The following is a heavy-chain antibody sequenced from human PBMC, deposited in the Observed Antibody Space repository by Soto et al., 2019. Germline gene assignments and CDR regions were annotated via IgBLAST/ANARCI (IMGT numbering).Heavy chain of an antibody. V-gene: IGHV3-48*02. D-gene: IGHD2-2*01. CDR3: ARDVGDIVVVPAVTWFDP. CDR1: GFTFSSYS. J-gene: IGHJ5*02. CDR2: ISSSSSTI. Sequence: PGGSLRLSCAASGFTFSSYSMNWVRQAPGKGLEWVSYISSSSSTIYYADSVKGRFTISRDNAKNSLYLQMNSLRDEDTAVYYCARDVGDIVVVPAVTWFDPWGQGTLVTVSS.